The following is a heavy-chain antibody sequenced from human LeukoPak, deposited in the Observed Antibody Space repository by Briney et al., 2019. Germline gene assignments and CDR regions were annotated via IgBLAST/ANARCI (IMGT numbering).Heavy chain of an antibody. V-gene: IGHV3-21*01. CDR1: GLTFSSYS. J-gene: IGHJ5*02. CDR2: ISSSSSYI. CDR3: ARDFDYSYGYSWFDP. Sequence: NPGGSLRLSCAASGLTFSSYSMNWVRQAPGKGLEWVSSISSSSSYIYYADSVKGRFTISRDNAKNSLYLQMNSLRAEDTAVYYCARDFDYSYGYSWFDPWGQGTLVTVSS. D-gene: IGHD5-18*01.